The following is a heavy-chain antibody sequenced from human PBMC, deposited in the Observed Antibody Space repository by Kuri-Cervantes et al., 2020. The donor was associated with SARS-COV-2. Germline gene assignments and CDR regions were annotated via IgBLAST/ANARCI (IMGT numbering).Heavy chain of an antibody. CDR2: IWSHGSQN. CDR3: ARDVYDYVWGSYRYTSPFDY. Sequence: GGSLRLSCEASGFILSAYGIHWVRHTPGKGLEWVAVIWSHGSQNDFSDSVKGRFTISRDNAKNSLYLQMNSLRAEDTAVYYCARDVYDYVWGSYRYTSPFDYWGQGTLVTVSS. V-gene: IGHV3-33*01. J-gene: IGHJ4*02. CDR1: GFILSAYG. D-gene: IGHD3-16*02.